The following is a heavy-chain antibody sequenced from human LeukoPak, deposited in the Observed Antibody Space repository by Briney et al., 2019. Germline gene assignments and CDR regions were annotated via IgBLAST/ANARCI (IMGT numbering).Heavy chain of an antibody. V-gene: IGHV4-39*01. CDR2: IYYSGST. Sequence: SETLSLTCTVSGGSISSSSHYWGWIRQPPGKGLEWIGSIYYSGSTYYNPSLKSRVTISVDTSKNQFSLKLSSVTAADTAVYYCASYYGSGSERNFDYWGQGTLVTVSS. D-gene: IGHD3-10*01. CDR3: ASYYGSGSERNFDY. J-gene: IGHJ4*02. CDR1: GGSISSSSHY.